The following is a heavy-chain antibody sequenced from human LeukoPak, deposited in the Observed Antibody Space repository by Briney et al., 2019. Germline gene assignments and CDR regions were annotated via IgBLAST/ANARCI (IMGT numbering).Heavy chain of an antibody. CDR1: GGSISSGDYY. CDR3: ATGGTEVLDY. CDR2: IYHTGST. Sequence: SETLSLTCSVSGGSISSGDYYWSWIRRPPGKGLEWIGYIYHTGSTYYNPSLKSRVTISVDRSKNQFSLKLNSVTAADTAVYYCATGGTEVLDYWGQGTLVTVSS. V-gene: IGHV4-30-2*01. D-gene: IGHD1-14*01. J-gene: IGHJ4*02.